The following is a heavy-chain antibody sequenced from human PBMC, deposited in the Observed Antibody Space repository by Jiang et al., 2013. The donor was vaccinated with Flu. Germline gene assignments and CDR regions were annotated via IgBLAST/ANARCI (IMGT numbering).Heavy chain of an antibody. Sequence: SGAEVKKPGASVKVSCKASGYTFTGYYMHWVRQAPGQGLEWMGWINPNSGGTNYAQKFQGWVTMTRDTSISTAYMELSRLRSDDTAVYYCARDPTYYYDSSGYSTGMGYYGMDVWGQGTTVTVSS. CDR2: INPNSGGT. J-gene: IGHJ6*02. CDR1: GYTFTGYY. CDR3: ARDPTYYYDSSGYSTGMGYYGMDV. V-gene: IGHV1-2*04. D-gene: IGHD3-22*01.